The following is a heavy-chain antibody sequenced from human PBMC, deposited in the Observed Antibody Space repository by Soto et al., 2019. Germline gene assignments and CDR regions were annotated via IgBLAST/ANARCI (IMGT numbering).Heavy chain of an antibody. D-gene: IGHD6-13*01. CDR3: AKDLEQQLSY. Sequence: QVQLVESGGGVVQPGRSLRLSCAASGFTFSSYGMHWVRQAPGKGLEWVAVISYDGSNKYYADSVKGRFTISRDNSKNTLYLQMNSLIAEDTAVYYCAKDLEQQLSYWGQGTLVTVSS. CDR2: ISYDGSNK. J-gene: IGHJ4*02. V-gene: IGHV3-30*18. CDR1: GFTFSSYG.